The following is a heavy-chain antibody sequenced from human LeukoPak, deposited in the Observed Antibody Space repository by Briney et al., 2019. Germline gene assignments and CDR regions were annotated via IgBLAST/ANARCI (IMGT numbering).Heavy chain of an antibody. CDR1: GGSFSGYY. V-gene: IGHV4-34*01. CDR3: ARSVMSGWYSDYFDY. J-gene: IGHJ4*02. CDR2: INHSGST. D-gene: IGHD6-19*01. Sequence: SETLSLTCAVYGGSFSGYYWSWIRQPPGKGLEWIGEINHSGSTNYNPSLKSRVTISVDTSKNQFSLKLSSVTAADTAVYYCARSVMSGWYSDYFDYWDQGTLVTVSS.